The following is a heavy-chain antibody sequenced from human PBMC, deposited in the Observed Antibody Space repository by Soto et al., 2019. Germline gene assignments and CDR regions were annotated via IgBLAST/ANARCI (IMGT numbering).Heavy chain of an antibody. V-gene: IGHV3-33*01. CDR1: GFSFSAFG. D-gene: IGHD1-1*01. CDR3: ARFKLTPHYFYMDV. Sequence: QVQLVESGGGVVQPGRSLRLSCEASGFSFSAFGMHWVRQAPGKGLEWVAMIWFDGSEKYYADSVKGRFTISRDNSDNALYLQMSSLRAEDTAVYYCARFKLTPHYFYMDVWGKGAAVTVSS. CDR2: IWFDGSEK. J-gene: IGHJ6*03.